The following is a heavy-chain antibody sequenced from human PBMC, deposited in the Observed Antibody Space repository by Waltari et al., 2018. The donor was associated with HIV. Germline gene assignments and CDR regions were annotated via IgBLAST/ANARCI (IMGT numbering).Heavy chain of an antibody. J-gene: IGHJ5*02. CDR2: ISFDAKTT. V-gene: IGHV3-30*18. D-gene: IGHD6-25*01. CDR3: AKGATAAAVEDL. Sequence: QMQLVQSGGGVVQPGRSLRLSCAASGFRLATYGMPGVRQAPGKGLECLAVISFDAKTTYYADSVRGRFIISRDNSMNRVYLQMNSLRVEDSAVYYCAKGATAAAVEDLWGQGALVTVSS. CDR1: GFRLATYG.